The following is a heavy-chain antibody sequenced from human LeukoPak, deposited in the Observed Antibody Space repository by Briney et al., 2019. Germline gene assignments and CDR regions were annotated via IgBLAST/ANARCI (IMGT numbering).Heavy chain of an antibody. D-gene: IGHD6-13*01. J-gene: IGHJ5*02. CDR2: INPSGDST. V-gene: IGHV1-46*01. CDR3: AREGAAAGYNWFDP. CDR1: GYTITNYY. Sequence: ASVKVSCKASGYTITNYYMHWVRQAPGQGLEWMGTINPSGDSTTYAQEFQGRVTITADESTSTAYMELSSLRSEDTAVYYCAREGAAAGYNWFDPWGQGTLVTVSS.